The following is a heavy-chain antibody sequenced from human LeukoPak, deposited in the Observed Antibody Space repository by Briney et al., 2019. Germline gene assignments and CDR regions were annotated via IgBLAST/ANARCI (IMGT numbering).Heavy chain of an antibody. Sequence: GASVKVSCKTSGYTFSDYYIHWIRQAPGQGLEWVGWINPNSGDTDYAQKFQGRVTVTRDTSISTAYMELGRLRSDDTAVYYCARDSLSGYYDYWGQGTLVTVSS. CDR2: INPNSGDT. CDR3: ARDSLSGYYDY. CDR1: GYTFSDYY. D-gene: IGHD3-22*01. J-gene: IGHJ4*02. V-gene: IGHV1-2*02.